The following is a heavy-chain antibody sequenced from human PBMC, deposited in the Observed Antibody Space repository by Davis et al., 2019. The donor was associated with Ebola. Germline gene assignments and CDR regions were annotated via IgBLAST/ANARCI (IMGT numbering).Heavy chain of an antibody. D-gene: IGHD6-6*01. Sequence: PGGSLRLSCAASGFTFGSFGMHWVRQAPGKGLEWVALISYDGKYDFYADSVKGRFTISRDNSKNTLYLQMTSLRPEDTALYYCVKDRRSSILARGVYFDFWGQGTLASVSS. CDR3: VKDRRSSILARGVYFDF. V-gene: IGHV3-30*18. CDR1: GFTFGSFG. J-gene: IGHJ4*02. CDR2: ISYDGKYD.